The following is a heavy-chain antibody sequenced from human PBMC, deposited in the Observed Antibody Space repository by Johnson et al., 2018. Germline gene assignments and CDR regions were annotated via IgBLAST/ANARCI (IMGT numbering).Heavy chain of an antibody. CDR1: GGTFSNYA. CDR2: SIPIFGTA. J-gene: IGHJ1*01. CDR3: ASARYDTSGYSIQH. D-gene: IGHD3-22*01. Sequence: QVQLVQSGAEVKKPGSSVKVSCKASGGTFSNYAISWVRQAPGQGLEWMGGSIPIFGTANYAQKFQGSVTITADESTGTAYMELSSLRSEDTAVYYCASARYDTSGYSIQHWGQGTLVTVSS. V-gene: IGHV1-69*12.